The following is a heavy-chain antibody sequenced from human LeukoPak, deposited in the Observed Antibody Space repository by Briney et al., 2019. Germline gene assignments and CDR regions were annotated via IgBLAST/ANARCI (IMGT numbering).Heavy chain of an antibody. CDR3: VCQEEKYGSGSYYGAFDI. Sequence: SGGSLRLSCAASGFTFSSYAMSWVRQAPGKGLEWVSAISGSGGSTYYADSVKGRFTISRDNSKNTLYLQMNSLRAEDTAVYYCVCQEEKYGSGSYYGAFDIWGQGTMVTVSS. CDR2: ISGSGGST. D-gene: IGHD3-10*01. V-gene: IGHV3-23*01. J-gene: IGHJ3*02. CDR1: GFTFSSYA.